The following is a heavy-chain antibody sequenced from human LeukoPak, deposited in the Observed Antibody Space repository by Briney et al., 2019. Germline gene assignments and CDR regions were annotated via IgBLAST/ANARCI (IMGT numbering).Heavy chain of an antibody. J-gene: IGHJ6*02. V-gene: IGHV4-39*01. CDR3: ARPGVDFRSGSLYYYYGMDV. Sequence: PSETLSLTCTVSGGSISSSSYYWGWIRQPPGKGLEWIGSIYYSGSTYYNPSLKSRVTISVDTSKNQFSLKLSSVTAADTAVYYCARPGVDFRSGSLYYYYGMDVWGQGTTVTVSS. D-gene: IGHD3-3*01. CDR2: IYYSGST. CDR1: GGSISSSSYY.